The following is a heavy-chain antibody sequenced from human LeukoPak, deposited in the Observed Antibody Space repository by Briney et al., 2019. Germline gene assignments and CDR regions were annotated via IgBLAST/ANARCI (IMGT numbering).Heavy chain of an antibody. J-gene: IGHJ4*02. Sequence: GESLKISCQASGYSFTNYWIGWVRQMPGKGLEWMGIIDLFDSDTRYSPSFQGQVTISADKSISIVYLQWSSLKASDTAMYYCARRSHCSSTSCYVDYWGQGTLVTVSS. D-gene: IGHD2-2*01. V-gene: IGHV5-51*01. CDR3: ARRSHCSSTSCYVDY. CDR1: GYSFTNYW. CDR2: IDLFDSDT.